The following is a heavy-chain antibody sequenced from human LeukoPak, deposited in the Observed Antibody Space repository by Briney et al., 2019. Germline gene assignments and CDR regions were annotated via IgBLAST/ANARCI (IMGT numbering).Heavy chain of an antibody. CDR1: GYTFTSYD. Sequence: ASVKVSCKASGYTFTSYDINWVRQATGQGLEWMGWMNPNSGNTGYAQKFQGRVTITRNTSISTAYMELSSLRSEDTAVYYCAIRLNCSGGSCYSGIDYWGQGTLVTVSS. D-gene: IGHD2-15*01. V-gene: IGHV1-8*01. CDR2: MNPNSGNT. CDR3: AIRLNCSGGSCYSGIDY. J-gene: IGHJ4*02.